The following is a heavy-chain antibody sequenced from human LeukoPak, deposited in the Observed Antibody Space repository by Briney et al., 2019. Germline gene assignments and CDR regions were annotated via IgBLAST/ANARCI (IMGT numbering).Heavy chain of an antibody. J-gene: IGHJ5*02. CDR1: SDSISDDY. CDR3: ARVAYGSSWFDP. D-gene: IGHD2-2*01. CDR2: IYYSGRA. Sequence: PSETLSLTCTVSSDSISDDYWSWIRQPPGKGLEWIGYIYYSGRATYNPSLKSRVTISIDTSKSQFSLTLTSVTAADTAVYYCARVAYGSSWFDPWGQGTLVTVSS. V-gene: IGHV4-59*01.